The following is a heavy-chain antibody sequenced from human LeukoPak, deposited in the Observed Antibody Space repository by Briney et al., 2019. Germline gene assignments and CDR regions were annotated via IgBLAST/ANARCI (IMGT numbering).Heavy chain of an antibody. J-gene: IGHJ4*02. Sequence: ASVKVSCKASGYTFTSYYMHWVRQAPGQGPEWMGIINPSGGSTSYAQKFQGRVTMTRDTSTSTVYMELSSLRSEDTAVYYCARNAYCGGDCYTQFYFDYWGQGTLVTVSS. D-gene: IGHD2-21*02. V-gene: IGHV1-46*01. CDR2: INPSGGST. CDR1: GYTFTSYY. CDR3: ARNAYCGGDCYTQFYFDY.